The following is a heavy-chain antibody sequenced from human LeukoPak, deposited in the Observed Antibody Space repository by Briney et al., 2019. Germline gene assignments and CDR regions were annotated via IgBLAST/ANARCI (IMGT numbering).Heavy chain of an antibody. CDR2: IIPILGIA. Sequence: ASVKVSCKASGGTFSSYAISWVRQAPGQGLEWMGRIIPILGIANYAQKFHGRVTITADKSTSTAYMELSSLTSEDTAVYYCAGVVVPAASLLRYFDWYQYWGQGTLVTVSS. J-gene: IGHJ4*02. CDR1: GGTFSSYA. D-gene: IGHD3-9*01. CDR3: AGVVVPAASLLRYFDWYQY. V-gene: IGHV1-69*04.